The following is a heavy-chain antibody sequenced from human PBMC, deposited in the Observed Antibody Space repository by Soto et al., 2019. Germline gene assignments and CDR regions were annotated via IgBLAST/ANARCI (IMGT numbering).Heavy chain of an antibody. J-gene: IGHJ6*02. CDR2: IMPVFPTP. CDR3: ERDKDRLQLGGNYYYILDV. CDR1: GGTFSTSA. D-gene: IGHD1-1*01. V-gene: IGHV1-69*12. Sequence: QVQLVQSGAEVKKPGSSVKVSCKASGGTFSTSAISWVRQAPGQGLEWVGGIMPVFPTPDYAQNFQGRVTITADEPTTTAYLEQTSLRADDTAVYYCERDKDRLQLGGNYYYILDVWGQGTAITVSS.